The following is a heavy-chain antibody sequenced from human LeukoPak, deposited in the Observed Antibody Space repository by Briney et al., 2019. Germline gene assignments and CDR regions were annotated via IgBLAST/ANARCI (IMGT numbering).Heavy chain of an antibody. Sequence: ASVKVSCKASGYTFTGYYMHWVRQAPGQGLEWMGWISAFNANTNYAQKLQGRVTMTTDTSTSTAYMELRSLRSDDTAVHYCARDPGKGMAVARTIDYWGQGTLVTVSS. J-gene: IGHJ4*02. D-gene: IGHD6-19*01. CDR2: ISAFNANT. CDR1: GYTFTGYY. V-gene: IGHV1-18*04. CDR3: ARDPGKGMAVARTIDY.